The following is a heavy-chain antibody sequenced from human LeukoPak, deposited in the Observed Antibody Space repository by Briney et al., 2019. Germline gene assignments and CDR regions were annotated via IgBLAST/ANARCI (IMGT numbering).Heavy chain of an antibody. CDR1: GFTFSSYG. CDR3: ATEPGYSSGWYEDY. CDR2: IRYDGSNK. D-gene: IGHD6-19*01. J-gene: IGHJ4*02. V-gene: IGHV3-30*02. Sequence: GGSLRLSCAASGFTFSSYGMHWVRQAPGKGLEWVAFIRYDGSNKYYADSVKGRFTISRDNSKNTLYLQMNSLRAEDTAVHYCATEPGYSSGWYEDYWGQGTLVTVSS.